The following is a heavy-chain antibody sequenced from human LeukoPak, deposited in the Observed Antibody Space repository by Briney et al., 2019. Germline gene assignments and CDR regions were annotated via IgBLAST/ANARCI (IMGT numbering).Heavy chain of an antibody. D-gene: IGHD3-9*01. CDR1: GGSISSYY. CDR3: ARDLRRPRDTDAFDI. V-gene: IGHV4-59*01. Sequence: KPSETLSLTCTVSGGSISSYYWSWIRQPPGKGLEWIGYIYYSGSTNYNPSLKSRVTISVDTSKNQFSLKLSSVTAADTAVYYCARDLRRPRDTDAFDIWGQGTMVTVSS. J-gene: IGHJ3*02. CDR2: IYYSGST.